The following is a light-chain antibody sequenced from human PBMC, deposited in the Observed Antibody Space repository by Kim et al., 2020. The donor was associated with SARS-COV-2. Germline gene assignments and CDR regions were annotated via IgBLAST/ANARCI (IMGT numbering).Light chain of an antibody. CDR2: EVS. CDR3: SSYVDSNNFAV. Sequence: QSALTQPPSASGSPGQSVTISCTGTTSDVGGYDSVSWYQHHPGKAPKLVIYEVSKRPSGIPDRFSGSKSGNTASLTVSGLQAEDEADYYCSSYVDSNNFAVFGGGTQLTVL. J-gene: IGLJ2*01. CDR1: TSDVGGYDS. V-gene: IGLV2-8*01.